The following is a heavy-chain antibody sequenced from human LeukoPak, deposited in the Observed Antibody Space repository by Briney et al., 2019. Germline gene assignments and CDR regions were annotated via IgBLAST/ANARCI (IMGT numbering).Heavy chain of an antibody. CDR1: GFTLSNND. V-gene: IGHV3-53*01. CDR3: AKDQNYESSGYYGGFDY. CDR2: IYSGGST. Sequence: PGGSLRLSCAASGFTLSNNDMSWVRQAPGKGLEWVSVIYSGGSTYYADSVKGRFTISRQSSKSTPSLQMNGLRGEDTALYYCAKDQNYESSGYYGGFDYWGQGTLVTVSS. J-gene: IGHJ4*02. D-gene: IGHD3-22*01.